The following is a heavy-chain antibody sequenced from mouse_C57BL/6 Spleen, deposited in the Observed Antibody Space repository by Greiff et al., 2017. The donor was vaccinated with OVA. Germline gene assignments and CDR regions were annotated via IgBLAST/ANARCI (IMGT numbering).Heavy chain of an antibody. D-gene: IGHD1-1*01. CDR2: IDPSDSYT. CDR1: GYTFTSYW. Sequence: VQLQQSGAELVRPGTSVKLSCKASGYTFTSYWMHWVKQRPGQGLEWIGVIDPSDSYTNYNQKFKGKATLTVDTSSSTAYMQLSSLTSEDSAVYYCARVNYYGSSYAMDYWGQGTSVTVSS. V-gene: IGHV1-59*01. CDR3: ARVNYYGSSYAMDY. J-gene: IGHJ4*01.